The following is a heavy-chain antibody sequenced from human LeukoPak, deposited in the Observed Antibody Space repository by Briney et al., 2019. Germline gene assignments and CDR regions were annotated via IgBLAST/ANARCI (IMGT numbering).Heavy chain of an antibody. D-gene: IGHD2-15*01. CDR1: GYSVNAGYC. J-gene: IGHJ5*02. CDR3: ARAQRYCSGGSCYSWWFDP. V-gene: IGHV4-61*08. CDR2: IYYSGST. Sequence: SETLSLTCNVSGYSVNAGYCWGWIRQPPGKGLEWIGYIYYSGSTNYNPSLKSRVTISVDTSKNQFSLKLSSVTAADTAVYYCARAQRYCSGGSCYSWWFDPWGQGTLVTVSS.